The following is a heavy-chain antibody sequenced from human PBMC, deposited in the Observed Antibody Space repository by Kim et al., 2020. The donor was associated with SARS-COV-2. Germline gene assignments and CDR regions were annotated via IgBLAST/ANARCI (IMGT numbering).Heavy chain of an antibody. V-gene: IGHV4-30-2*04. J-gene: IGHJ5*02. CDR3: ARDVLIGWFDP. D-gene: IGHD2-8*01. Sequence: TFNNPTLKREVTISVDTTKNQFSRKQRSVTAADTAVYYCARDVLIGWFDPWGQGTLVTVSS. CDR2: T.